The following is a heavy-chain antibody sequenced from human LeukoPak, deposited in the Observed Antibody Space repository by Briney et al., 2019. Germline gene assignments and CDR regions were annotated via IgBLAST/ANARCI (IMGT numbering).Heavy chain of an antibody. D-gene: IGHD3-22*01. CDR2: INHSGST. J-gene: IGHJ4*02. Sequence: PSGTLSSTCPSLGGSFRGYSWTGFPQPPGKGLSGFGEINHSGSTNYNPSLKSRVTISVDTSKNQFSLKLSSVTAADTAVYYCARARGYYDSSGYFDYWGQGTLVTVSS. CDR3: ARARGYYDSSGYFDY. V-gene: IGHV4-34*01. CDR1: GGSFRGYS.